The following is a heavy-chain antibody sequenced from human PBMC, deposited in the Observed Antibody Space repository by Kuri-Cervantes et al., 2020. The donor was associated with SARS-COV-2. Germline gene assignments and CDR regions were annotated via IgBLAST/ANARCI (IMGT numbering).Heavy chain of an antibody. CDR2: ISYDGSNK. V-gene: IGHV3-30*04. D-gene: IGHD4-23*01. Sequence: GESLKISCAASGFTLSSYAMHWVRQAPGKGLEWVAVISYDGSNKYYADSVKGRFTISRDNAKNSLYLQMNSLRDEDTAVYYCADFYGGFPGWGQGTLVTVSS. J-gene: IGHJ4*02. CDR3: ADFYGGFPG. CDR1: GFTLSSYA.